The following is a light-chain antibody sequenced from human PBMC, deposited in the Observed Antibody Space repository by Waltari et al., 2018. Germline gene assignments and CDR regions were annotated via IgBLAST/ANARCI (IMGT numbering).Light chain of an antibody. CDR2: EAS. J-gene: IGKJ1*01. Sequence: DIQMTQSPSPLSASVGDRVIITCRASQGIGNDLGWYQQKRGKVPQRLIYEASTLQSGVPSRFSGSGSGTEFTLTISSLQPEDFATFYCLQYNTYPWTFGQGTKVEVK. V-gene: IGKV1-17*01. CDR3: LQYNTYPWT. CDR1: QGIGND.